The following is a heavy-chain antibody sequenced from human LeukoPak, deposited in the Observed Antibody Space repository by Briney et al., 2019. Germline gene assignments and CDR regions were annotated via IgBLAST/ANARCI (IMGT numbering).Heavy chain of an antibody. Sequence: SETLSLTCAAYGGSFSGYYWSWIRQPPGKGLEWIGEINHSGSTNYNPSLKSRVTISVDTSKNQFSLKLSSVTAADTAVYYCAREIVGATNFDYWGQGTLVTVSS. CDR1: GGSFSGYY. V-gene: IGHV4-34*01. CDR3: AREIVGATNFDY. D-gene: IGHD1-26*01. J-gene: IGHJ4*02. CDR2: INHSGST.